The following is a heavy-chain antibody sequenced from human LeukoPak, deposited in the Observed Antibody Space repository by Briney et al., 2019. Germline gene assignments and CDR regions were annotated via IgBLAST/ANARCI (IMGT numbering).Heavy chain of an antibody. J-gene: IGHJ5*02. D-gene: IGHD6-13*01. CDR1: GFTLSRYG. CDR3: AKDRPYGTSWYGCSTP. V-gene: IGHV3-23*01. CDR2: ISAGGGAT. Sequence: GGSLTVSRLASGFTLSRYGLAWLRPAAAKERAGVYSISAGGGATYYADSVKGRFTISRDNSKNTLFLQMNSLRAEDTAVYYCAKDRPYGTSWYGCSTPWGQGTLVTVSS.